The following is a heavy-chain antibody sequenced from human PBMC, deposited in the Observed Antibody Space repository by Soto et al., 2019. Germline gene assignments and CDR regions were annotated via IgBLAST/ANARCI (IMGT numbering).Heavy chain of an antibody. J-gene: IGHJ4*02. Sequence: QVQLVQSGAEVKKPGSSVKVSCKASGGTFSSYTISWVRQAPGQGLEWMGRIIPILGIANYAQKFQGRVTITADKSTSTAYMELSSLRSEDTAVYYCAIMRDRGSYGVSYFDYWGQGTLVTVSS. CDR1: GGTFSSYT. CDR3: AIMRDRGSYGVSYFDY. D-gene: IGHD2-8*01. CDR2: IIPILGIA. V-gene: IGHV1-69*02.